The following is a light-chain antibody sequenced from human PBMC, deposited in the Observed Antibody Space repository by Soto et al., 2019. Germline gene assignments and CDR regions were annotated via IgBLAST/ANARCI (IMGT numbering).Light chain of an antibody. Sequence: EIVLTQSPGTLSLSPGERATLSCRASQSVSSSYLAWYQQKPGQAPRPLIYGASSRAIGIPDRFSGSGSGTDFTVTRSRLEPEDFAVYYCQQYGSSPWTFGQGTKVEIK. J-gene: IGKJ1*01. V-gene: IGKV3-20*01. CDR2: GAS. CDR3: QQYGSSPWT. CDR1: QSVSSSY.